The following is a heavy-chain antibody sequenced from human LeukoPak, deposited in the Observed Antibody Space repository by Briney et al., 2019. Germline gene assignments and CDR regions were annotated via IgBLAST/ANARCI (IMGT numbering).Heavy chain of an antibody. CDR1: GGSISSDSYY. V-gene: IGHV4-31*03. CDR2: IYYSGST. CDR3: AQSTTGYYFDY. D-gene: IGHD1-14*01. Sequence: PSETLSLTCNVSGGSISSDSYYWSRIRQHPGKGLEWIGYIYYSGSTYYNPSLKSRLIISVDTSKNQFSLNLSSVTAADTAVYYCAQSTTGYYFDYWGQGTLVTVSS. J-gene: IGHJ4*02.